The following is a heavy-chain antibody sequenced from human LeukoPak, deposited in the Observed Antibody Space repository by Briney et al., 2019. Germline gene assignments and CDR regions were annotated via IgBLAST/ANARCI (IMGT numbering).Heavy chain of an antibody. D-gene: IGHD5-18*01. CDR2: ILYDGSNK. CDR1: GFTFSSYA. CDR3: AREGSSNGFYYFDF. V-gene: IGHV3-30*04. J-gene: IGHJ4*02. Sequence: PGGSLRLSCAASGFTFSSYAMHWVRQAPGKGLEWVAVILYDGSNKYYADSVKGRFTISRDDAKSSLFLHMNSLRAEDTAVYYCAREGSSNGFYYFDFWGQGTLVTVSS.